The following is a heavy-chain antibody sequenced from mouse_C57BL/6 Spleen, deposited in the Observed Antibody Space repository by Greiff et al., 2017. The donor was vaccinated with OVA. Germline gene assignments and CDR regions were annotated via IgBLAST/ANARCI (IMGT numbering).Heavy chain of an antibody. CDR2: IDPETGGT. CDR1: GYTFTDYE. V-gene: IGHV1-15*01. CDR3: TRGGSPGSYFDY. J-gene: IGHJ2*01. Sequence: QVQLQQSGAELVRPGASVTLSCKASGYTFTDYEMHWVKQTPVHGLEWIGAIDPETGGTAYNQKFKGKAILTADKSSSTAYMELRSLTSEDSAVYYCTRGGSPGSYFDYWGQGTTLTVSS. D-gene: IGHD1-1*01.